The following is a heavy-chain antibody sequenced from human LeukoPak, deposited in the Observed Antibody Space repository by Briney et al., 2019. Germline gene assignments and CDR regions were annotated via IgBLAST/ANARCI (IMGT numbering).Heavy chain of an antibody. Sequence: PGGSLRLSCAASGFTFSSYAMSWVRQAPGKGLEWVSAISGSGGSTYYADSVKGRFTISRDNSKNTLYLQMNSLRAEDTAVYYYASPYRRSTNWFDPWGQGTLVTVSS. V-gene: IGHV3-23*01. J-gene: IGHJ5*02. CDR1: GFTFSSYA. CDR2: ISGSGGST. D-gene: IGHD2-2*01. CDR3: ASPYRRSTNWFDP.